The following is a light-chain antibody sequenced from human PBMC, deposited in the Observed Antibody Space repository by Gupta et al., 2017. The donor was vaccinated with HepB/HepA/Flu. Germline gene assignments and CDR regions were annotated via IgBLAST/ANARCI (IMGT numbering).Light chain of an antibody. J-gene: IGLJ2*01. CDR2: EVS. V-gene: IGLV2-23*02. CDR1: SSDVGNYQV. Sequence: QSALTQPASVSGSPGQSITISCTGTSSDVGNYQVVSWYQQHPGKAPKLMIYEVSKRPSGVSNRFSGSKSGNTASLTISGLQAEDEADYYCCSYAGSSSWVFGGGTKLTVL. CDR3: CSYAGSSSWV.